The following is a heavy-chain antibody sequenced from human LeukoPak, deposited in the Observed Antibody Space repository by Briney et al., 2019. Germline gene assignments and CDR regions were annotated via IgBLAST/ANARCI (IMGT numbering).Heavy chain of an antibody. J-gene: IGHJ4*02. D-gene: IGHD4-17*01. Sequence: PWASVKVSCKASGGTFSSYAISWVRQAPGQGLEWMGGIIPIFGTANYAQKFQGRVTITADESTSTAYMELSSLRSEDTAVYYCAFQPFTVTTYNYFDYWGQGTLVTVSS. CDR3: AFQPFTVTTYNYFDY. CDR2: IIPIFGTA. V-gene: IGHV1-69*13. CDR1: GGTFSSYA.